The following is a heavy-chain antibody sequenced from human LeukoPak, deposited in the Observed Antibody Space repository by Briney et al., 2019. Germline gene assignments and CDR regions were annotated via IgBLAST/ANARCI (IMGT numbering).Heavy chain of an antibody. CDR1: GVSLSNYA. CDR2: ISVRAGTI. V-gene: IGHV3-48*03. D-gene: IGHD3-22*01. Sequence: GGSLRLSCAPSGVSLSNYALDWVRQAPGKGLEWIAYISVRAGTIYYGDSAEGRFTISRDDAKNSLYLQMNSLRVEDTAIYYCAKDFPHYYETSHGMDVWGQGTTVTVS. CDR3: AKDFPHYYETSHGMDV. J-gene: IGHJ6*02.